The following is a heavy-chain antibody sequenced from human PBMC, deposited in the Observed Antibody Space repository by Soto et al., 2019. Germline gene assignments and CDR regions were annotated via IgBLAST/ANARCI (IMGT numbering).Heavy chain of an antibody. Sequence: PSETLSLTCAVSSGSISSSNWWSWVRQPPGKGLEWIGEIYHSGSTNYNPSLKSRVTISVDKSKNQFSLKLSSVTAADTAVYYCARVPKGEAAFDIWGQRTMVTVSS. CDR1: SGSISSSNW. CDR3: ARVPKGEAAFDI. V-gene: IGHV4-4*02. D-gene: IGHD2-21*01. J-gene: IGHJ3*02. CDR2: IYHSGST.